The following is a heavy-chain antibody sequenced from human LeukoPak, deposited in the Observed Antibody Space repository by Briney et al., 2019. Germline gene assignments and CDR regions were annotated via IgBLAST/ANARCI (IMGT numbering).Heavy chain of an antibody. V-gene: IGHV3-33*08. Sequence: GGSLRLSCAASGFVVGGNYMSWVRQAPGKGLEWVARLVYDARSDYANSVKGRFSISRDDSKNTLFLDMSNLRVEDTALYYCARDLSAAFDFWGQGVLVTVSS. CDR3: ARDLSAAFDF. CDR1: GFVVGGNY. J-gene: IGHJ4*02. D-gene: IGHD6-19*01. CDR2: LVYDARSD.